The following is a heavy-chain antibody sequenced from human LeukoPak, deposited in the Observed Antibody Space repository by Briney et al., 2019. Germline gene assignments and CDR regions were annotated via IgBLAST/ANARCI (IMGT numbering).Heavy chain of an antibody. CDR1: GGTFSRYA. D-gene: IGHD5-18*01. CDR2: IIPIVGIA. Sequence: GASVKVSCKASGGTFSRYAINWVRQAPGQGLEWMGRIIPIVGIANYAQKFQGRVTITADKSTSTADMELSSLRSEDTAVYYCARGTAMAKDYFDYWGQGTLVTVSS. J-gene: IGHJ4*02. V-gene: IGHV1-69*04. CDR3: ARGTAMAKDYFDY.